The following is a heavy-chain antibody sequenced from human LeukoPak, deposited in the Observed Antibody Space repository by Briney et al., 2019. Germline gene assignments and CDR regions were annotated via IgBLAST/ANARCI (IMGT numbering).Heavy chain of an antibody. CDR1: GFTFSTYW. CDR2: IKSDGSDT. CDR3: AKGGSVAGRFDP. D-gene: IGHD6-19*01. J-gene: IGHJ5*02. Sequence: GGSLRLSCVVSGFTFSTYWMHWVRQAPGRGLVWVSRIKSDGSDTNYADSVKGRFTISRDDSKNTLYLQMNNLRVEDTALYYCAKGGSVAGRFDPWGQGTLVTVSS. V-gene: IGHV3-74*01.